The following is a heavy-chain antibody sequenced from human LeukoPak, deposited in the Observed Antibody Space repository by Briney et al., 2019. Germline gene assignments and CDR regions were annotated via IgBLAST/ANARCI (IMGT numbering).Heavy chain of an antibody. CDR1: GFTFSSYA. CDR2: ISGSGGST. D-gene: IGHD3-22*01. CDR3: AKDLSALYYYDSSNAFDI. J-gene: IGHJ3*02. V-gene: IGHV3-23*01. Sequence: PGGSLRLSCAASGFTFSSYAMSWVRQAPGKGLEWVSAISGSGGSTYYADSVKGRFTISRDNSENTLYLQMNSLGAEDTAVYYCAKDLSALYYYDSSNAFDIWGQGTMVTVSS.